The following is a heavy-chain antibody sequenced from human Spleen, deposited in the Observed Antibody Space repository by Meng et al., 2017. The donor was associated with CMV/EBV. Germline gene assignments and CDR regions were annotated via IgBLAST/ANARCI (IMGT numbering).Heavy chain of an antibody. V-gene: IGHV4-39*07. CDR1: SISSSSYY. CDR3: APGLFGVAPGAYNGFDP. CDR2: IYYSGST. D-gene: IGHD3-3*01. J-gene: IGHJ5*02. Sequence: SISSSSYYWGWIRQPPGKGLEWIGSIYYSGSTYYNPSLKSRVTISVDTSKNQFSLKLSSVTAADTAVYYCAPGLFGVAPGAYNGFDPWGQGTLVTVST.